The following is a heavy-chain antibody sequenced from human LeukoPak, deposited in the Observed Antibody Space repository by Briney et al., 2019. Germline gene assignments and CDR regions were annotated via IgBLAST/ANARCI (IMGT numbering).Heavy chain of an antibody. CDR3: ARDLEGIAAAGTLGDAFDI. Sequence: GGSLRLSCAASGFTFSSYAMSWVRQAPGKGLEWVSAISGSGGSTYYADSVKGRFTISRDNSKNTLYLQMNSLRAEDTAVYYCARDLEGIAAAGTLGDAFDIWGQGTMVTVSS. V-gene: IGHV3-23*01. CDR1: GFTFSSYA. D-gene: IGHD6-13*01. J-gene: IGHJ3*02. CDR2: ISGSGGST.